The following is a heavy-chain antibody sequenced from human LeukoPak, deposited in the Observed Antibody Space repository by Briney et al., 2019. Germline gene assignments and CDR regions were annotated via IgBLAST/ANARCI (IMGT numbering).Heavy chain of an antibody. CDR3: AKDIGRINYYDSRGRFDY. J-gene: IGHJ4*02. Sequence: PGGSLRLSCAASGFTFGDYAMNWVRQAPGKGLEWVSGISGNSGSIDYADSVKGRFTISRDNAKNSLYLQMNSLRAEDTALYYCAKDIGRINYYDSRGRFDYWGQGTLVTVCS. CDR1: GFTFGDYA. D-gene: IGHD3-22*01. V-gene: IGHV3-9*01. CDR2: ISGNSGSI.